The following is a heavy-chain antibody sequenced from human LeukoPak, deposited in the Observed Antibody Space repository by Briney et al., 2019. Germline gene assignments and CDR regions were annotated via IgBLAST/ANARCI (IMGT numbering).Heavy chain of an antibody. CDR3: VRVAGLADS. Sequence: AGGALRLSCAASGFTFSDHYMNWVRQAPGKGPEWLSYISGSSSDTNYADSVKGRFTISRDNAKNSLYLQMNSLRAEDTAVYCCVRVAGLADSWGQGTLVTVSS. CDR2: ISGSSSDT. J-gene: IGHJ5*01. V-gene: IGHV3-11*05. D-gene: IGHD6-25*01. CDR1: GFTFSDHY.